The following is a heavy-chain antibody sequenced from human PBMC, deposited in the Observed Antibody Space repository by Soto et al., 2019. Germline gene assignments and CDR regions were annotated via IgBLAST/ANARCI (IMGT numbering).Heavy chain of an antibody. D-gene: IGHD4-4*01. CDR3: AREVDHYRQFDD. CDR2: INHGGSI. V-gene: IGHV4-30-2*01. Sequence: WTWIRQPPGKGLELVASINHGGSIYYNPSLRSRVTISLDRSKNQFSLKLTSVTAADTAVYYCAREVDHYRQFDDWGQGTLVTVSS. J-gene: IGHJ4*02.